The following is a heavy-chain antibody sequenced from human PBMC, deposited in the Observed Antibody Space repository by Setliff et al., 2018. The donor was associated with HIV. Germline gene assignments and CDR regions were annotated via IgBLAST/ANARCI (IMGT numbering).Heavy chain of an antibody. CDR1: GGSISNGDHY. Sequence: SETLSLTCTVSGGSISNGDHYWAWIRQSPGKGLEWIGYIYYTGDTYYRSSLESRVTISVDTSNNQFSLRLKSVTAADTAVYYCARGPRAASSGYFKDWGQGTLVTVSS. D-gene: IGHD6-13*01. J-gene: IGHJ1*01. CDR3: ARGPRAASSGYFKD. V-gene: IGHV4-30-4*08. CDR2: IYYTGDT.